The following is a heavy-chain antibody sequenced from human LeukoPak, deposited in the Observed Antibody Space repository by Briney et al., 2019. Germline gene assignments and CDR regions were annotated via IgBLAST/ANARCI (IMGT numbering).Heavy chain of an antibody. CDR3: ARLAGSGTYHPLDY. V-gene: IGHV5-51*01. CDR1: GYSFSTYW. D-gene: IGHD1-26*01. J-gene: IGHJ4*02. CDR2: IYPADSDT. Sequence: GESLKISCEGSGYSFSTYWIAWVRQMPGKGLEWMGIIYPADSDTRYSPSFQGQVTVSADKSSATAYLHWSSLKASDTAMYYCARLAGSGTYHPLDYWGQGTLVTVSS.